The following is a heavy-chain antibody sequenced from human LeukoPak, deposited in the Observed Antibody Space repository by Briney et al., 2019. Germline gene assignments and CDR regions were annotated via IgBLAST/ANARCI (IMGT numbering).Heavy chain of an antibody. CDR1: GYTFSNYG. CDR2: ISGFNGHT. CDR3: ARAWLRRKYYYYMDV. D-gene: IGHD5-12*01. J-gene: IGHJ6*03. V-gene: IGHV1-18*04. Sequence: GASVTVSCKASGYTFSNYGMSWVRQAPGHGLERMGWISGFNGHTKYSQKSQGRVTMTTDTSTSTAYMEVRSLRSDDTAVYYCARAWLRRKYYYYMDVWGKGTTVTVSS.